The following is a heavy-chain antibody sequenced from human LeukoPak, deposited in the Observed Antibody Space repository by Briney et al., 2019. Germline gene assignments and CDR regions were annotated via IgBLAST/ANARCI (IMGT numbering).Heavy chain of an antibody. D-gene: IGHD2-2*01. V-gene: IGHV3-33*01. J-gene: IGHJ5*02. CDR3: VRGVGVSRFNCSAP. CDR1: GFTLTSYG. Sequence: GGSLRLSCAAAGFTLTSYGMADFRQAPGKGLEWVAVIWYDASNKYYADSVKGRFTISRDNSKNTLFLQMNSLRDDDTAVYYCVRGVGVSRFNCSAPGAQGTLVIVSS. CDR2: IWYDASNK.